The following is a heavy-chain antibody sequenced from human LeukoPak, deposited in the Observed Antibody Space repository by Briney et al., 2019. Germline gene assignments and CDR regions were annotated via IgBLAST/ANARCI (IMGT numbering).Heavy chain of an antibody. Sequence: PSETLSLTCTVSGGSISSYYWGWIRQPPGKGLEWIGYIYYSGSTNYNPSLKSRVTISVDTSKNQFSLKLSSVTAADTAVYYCARGGGYSYGHDAFDIWGQGTMVTVSS. CDR1: GGSISSYY. J-gene: IGHJ3*02. CDR2: IYYSGST. D-gene: IGHD5-18*01. V-gene: IGHV4-59*01. CDR3: ARGGGYSYGHDAFDI.